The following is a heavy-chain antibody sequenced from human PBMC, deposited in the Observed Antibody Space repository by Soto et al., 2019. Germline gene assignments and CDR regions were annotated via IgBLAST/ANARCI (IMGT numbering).Heavy chain of an antibody. CDR2: ISATGGST. V-gene: IGHV3-23*01. CDR3: AKDRLAGNFDY. CDR1: GFTFNNYA. J-gene: IGHJ4*02. Sequence: GGSLRLSCAVSGFTFNNYAMSWVRQAPGKGLEWVATISATGGSTYYADSVKGRFTISRDNSKNTLYLQMNGLRVEDTAVYYCAKDRLAGNFDYWGQGTQVTVSS.